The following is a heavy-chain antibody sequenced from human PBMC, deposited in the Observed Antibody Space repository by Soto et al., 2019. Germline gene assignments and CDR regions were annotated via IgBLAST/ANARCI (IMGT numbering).Heavy chain of an antibody. V-gene: IGHV1-69*13. CDR1: GGTLSSYA. CDR2: IIPIFGTA. Sequence: ASVKVSCKASGGTLSSYAISWVRQAPGQGLEWMGGIIPIFGTANYAQKFQGRVTITADESTSTAYMELSSLRSEDTAVYYCERQRGPAMVLDYFDYWGQGTLVTVSS. CDR3: ERQRGPAMVLDYFDY. J-gene: IGHJ4*02. D-gene: IGHD5-18*01.